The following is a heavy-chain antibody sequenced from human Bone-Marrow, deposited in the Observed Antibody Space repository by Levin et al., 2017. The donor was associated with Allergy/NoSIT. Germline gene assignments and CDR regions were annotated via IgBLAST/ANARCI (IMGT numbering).Heavy chain of an antibody. D-gene: IGHD5-12*01. CDR2: ISYDGTNK. Sequence: PGGSLRLSCAASGFTFRSYALHWVRQAPGKGLEWVAIISYDGTNKYYADSVKGRFTISRDSSENTVYLQMNSLTPEDTAIYYCARGGWLQLIGLDYWGQGTLVTVSS. J-gene: IGHJ4*02. V-gene: IGHV3-30-3*01. CDR3: ARGGWLQLIGLDY. CDR1: GFTFRSYA.